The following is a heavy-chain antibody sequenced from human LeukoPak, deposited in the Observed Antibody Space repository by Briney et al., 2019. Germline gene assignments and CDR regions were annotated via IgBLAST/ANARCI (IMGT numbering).Heavy chain of an antibody. V-gene: IGHV4-59*08. J-gene: IGHJ4*02. CDR1: DGSIKDYY. CDR2: IFYSGRT. D-gene: IGHD3-22*01. CDR3: ARGSGYYYGDFDY. Sequence: SETLSLTCSVSDGSIKDYYWSWIRQPPGKGLEWIGYIFYSGRTNYNPSLKSRLTMSLDTSKNQFSLKLTSVTAADTAVYYCARGSGYYYGDFDYWGQETLVTVSS.